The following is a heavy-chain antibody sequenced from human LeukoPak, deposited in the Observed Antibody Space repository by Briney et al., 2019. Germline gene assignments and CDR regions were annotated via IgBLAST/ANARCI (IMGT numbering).Heavy chain of an antibody. D-gene: IGHD5-12*01. V-gene: IGHV5-51*01. J-gene: IGHJ4*02. Sequence: GESLKISFKGSGYRFNSYWIGWVRQMPGKGLEWMGIIYPGDSDTRYSPSFQGQVTISADKSISTAYLQWSSLKASDTAMYYCARLPGIVATIERYFDYWGQGTLVTVSS. CDR3: ARLPGIVATIERYFDY. CDR2: IYPGDSDT. CDR1: GYRFNSYW.